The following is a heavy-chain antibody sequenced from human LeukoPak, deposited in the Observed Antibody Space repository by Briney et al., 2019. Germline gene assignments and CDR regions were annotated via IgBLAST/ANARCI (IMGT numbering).Heavy chain of an antibody. CDR3: ASPRVRSAFDI. J-gene: IGHJ3*02. V-gene: IGHV3-53*01. CDR2: IYSGGST. Sequence: GASLRLSCAASGFTVSSNYMSWVRQAPGKGLEWVSVIYSGGSTYYADSVKGRFTISRDNSKNTLYLQMNSLRAEDTAVYYCASPRVRSAFDIWGQGTMVTVSS. CDR1: GFTVSSNY. D-gene: IGHD1-1*01.